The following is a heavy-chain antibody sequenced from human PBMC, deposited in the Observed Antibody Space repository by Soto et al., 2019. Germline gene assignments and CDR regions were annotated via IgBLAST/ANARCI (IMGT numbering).Heavy chain of an antibody. CDR2: IWYDGSNK. CDR3: AREEIKTVTTNWYYYYGMDV. D-gene: IGHD4-4*01. J-gene: IGHJ6*02. V-gene: IGHV3-33*01. CDR1: GFTFSSYG. Sequence: GGSLRLSCAASGFTFSSYGMHWVRQAPGRGLEWVAVIWYDGSNKYYADSVKGRFTISRDNSKNTLYLQMNSLRAEDTAVYYCAREEIKTVTTNWYYYYGMDVWGQGTTVTVSS.